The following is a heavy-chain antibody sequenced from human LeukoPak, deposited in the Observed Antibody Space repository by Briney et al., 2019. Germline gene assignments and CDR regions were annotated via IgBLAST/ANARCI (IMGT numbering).Heavy chain of an antibody. CDR1: GITFSNYA. V-gene: IGHV3-23*01. Sequence: GGSLRLSCVASGITFSNYAVSWVRQAPEKGLDWVSVISGSAHKIRYADSVKGRFTISRDNSKNTLYLQMNSLRVEDTAVYYCAKYAPPTTVVTRFFDYWGQGTLVTVSS. CDR3: AKYAPPTTVVTRFFDY. J-gene: IGHJ4*02. D-gene: IGHD4-23*01. CDR2: ISGSAHKI.